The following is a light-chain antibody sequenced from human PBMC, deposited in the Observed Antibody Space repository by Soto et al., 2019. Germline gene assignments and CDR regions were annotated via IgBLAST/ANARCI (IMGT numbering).Light chain of an antibody. J-gene: IGKJ2*01. Sequence: DIQMTQSPSSLSSSVGDRVTITCRASQSSSGYLSWYYQRPGKAPKLLISAASTLQSGVPSSFSGSGSGTDFTRTISSLQPEDSATYYCRQIYTVPYTLGQGTNLEVK. CDR1: QSSSGY. CDR2: AAS. CDR3: RQIYTVPYT. V-gene: IGKV1-39*01.